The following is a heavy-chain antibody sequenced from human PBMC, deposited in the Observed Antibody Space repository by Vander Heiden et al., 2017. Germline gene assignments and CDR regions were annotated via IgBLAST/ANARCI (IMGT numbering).Heavy chain of an antibody. CDR3: ARAGFFRFDY. Sequence: EVQLVESGGGLVQPGGSLRLSCVDSGFTFSSSWMHWVRQAPGTGLVWLSRMNSDGRTTDDADSVKGRFTISRDNAKNTLYLKMKGLRAEDTAVYYCARAGFFRFDYWGQGILVTVSS. D-gene: IGHD3-3*01. J-gene: IGHJ4*02. CDR2: MNSDGRTT. V-gene: IGHV3-74*01. CDR1: GFTFSSSW.